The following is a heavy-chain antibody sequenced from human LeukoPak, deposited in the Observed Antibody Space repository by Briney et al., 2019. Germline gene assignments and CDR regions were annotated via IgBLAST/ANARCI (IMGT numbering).Heavy chain of an antibody. V-gene: IGHV1-18*01. CDR2: ISAYNGNT. D-gene: IGHD2-15*01. CDR3: ARVGCGGGSCLFHVYSHDY. Sequence: GASVKVSCKASGYTFTSYGISWVRQAPGQGLEWMGWISAYNGNTNYAQKLQGRVTMTTDTSTSTAYMELRSLRSDDTAVYYCARVGCGGGSCLFHVYSHDYWGQGTLVTVSS. J-gene: IGHJ4*02. CDR1: GYTFTSYG.